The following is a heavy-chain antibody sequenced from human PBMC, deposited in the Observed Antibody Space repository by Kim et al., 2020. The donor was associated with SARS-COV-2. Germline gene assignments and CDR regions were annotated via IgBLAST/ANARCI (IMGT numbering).Heavy chain of an antibody. V-gene: IGHV3-53*01. Sequence: GGSLRLSCAASGFTVSSNYMSWVRQAPGKGLEWVSVIYSGGSTYYADSVKGRFTISRDNSKNTLYLQMNSLRAEDTAVYYCARNYDILTGRNVWVDPWGQGTLVTVSS. CDR3: ARNYDILTGRNVWVDP. J-gene: IGHJ5*02. CDR1: GFTVSSNY. D-gene: IGHD3-9*01. CDR2: IYSGGST.